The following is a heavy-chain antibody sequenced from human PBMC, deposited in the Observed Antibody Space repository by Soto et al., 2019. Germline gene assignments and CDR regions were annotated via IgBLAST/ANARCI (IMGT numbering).Heavy chain of an antibody. Sequence: GESLKISCAASGFTFSSYAMSWVRQAPGKGLEWVSAISGSGGSTYYADSVKGRFTISRDNSKNTLYLQMNSLRAEDTAVYYCAKGHTALVDYWGQGTLVTVSS. CDR3: AKGHTALVDY. CDR2: ISGSGGST. V-gene: IGHV3-23*01. J-gene: IGHJ4*02. D-gene: IGHD2-21*01. CDR1: GFTFSSYA.